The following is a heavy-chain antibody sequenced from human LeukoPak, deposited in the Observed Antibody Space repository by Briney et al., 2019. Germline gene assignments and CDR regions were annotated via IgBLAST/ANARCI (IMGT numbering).Heavy chain of an antibody. CDR2: IYYSGST. V-gene: IGHV4-59*08. J-gene: IGHJ6*03. Sequence: SETLSLTCTVSGGSISSYYWSWIRQPPGKGLEWIGYIYYSGSTNYNPSLKSRVTISVGTSKNQFSLKLSSVTAADTAVYYCATVSTEPRPNCYYYYYMDVWGKGTTVTISS. D-gene: IGHD4-11*01. CDR1: GGSISSYY. CDR3: ATVSTEPRPNCYYYYYMDV.